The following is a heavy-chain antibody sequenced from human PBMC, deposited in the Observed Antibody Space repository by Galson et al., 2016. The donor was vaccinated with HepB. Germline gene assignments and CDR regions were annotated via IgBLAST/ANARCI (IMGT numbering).Heavy chain of an antibody. D-gene: IGHD1-26*01. CDR1: GYTFTNYG. CDR2: ISAYNGNT. Sequence: SVKVSCKASGYTFTNYGISWVRQAPGQGLEWMGWISAYNGNTNYAQKVQGRVTKTTDTSTSTAYMELRSLRSDDTAVYYCARGSPLLFYHYGLDVWGQGTTVTVSS. CDR3: ARGSPLLFYHYGLDV. V-gene: IGHV1-18*01. J-gene: IGHJ6*02.